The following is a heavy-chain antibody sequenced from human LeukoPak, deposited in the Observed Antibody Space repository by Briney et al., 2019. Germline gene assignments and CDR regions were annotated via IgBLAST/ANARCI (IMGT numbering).Heavy chain of an antibody. CDR3: ARHRDYDSSGYYPYLDD. Sequence: SETLSLTCAVYGGSFSGYYWGWIRQPPGKGLEWIGSIYYRGSAYYNPSLKSRVTISVDTSKNQFSLKLSSVTAADTAVYYCARHRDYDSSGYYPYLDDWGQGTLVTVSS. D-gene: IGHD3-22*01. CDR1: GGSFSGYY. J-gene: IGHJ4*02. V-gene: IGHV4-39*01. CDR2: IYYRGSA.